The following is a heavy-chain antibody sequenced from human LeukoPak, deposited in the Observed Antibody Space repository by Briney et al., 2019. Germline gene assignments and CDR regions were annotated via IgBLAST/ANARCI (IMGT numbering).Heavy chain of an antibody. CDR1: GDTFTAYY. CDR3: ARDGYVSMTGYHDFNY. D-gene: IGHD3-9*01. CDR2: INPNNGGT. V-gene: IGHV1-2*06. J-gene: IGHJ4*02. Sequence: ASVKVSCKASGDTFTAYYMHWVRQAPGQGLEWMGRINPNNGGTNYVQKSQGSVTMTRDTSISTAYMDLSRLRSDDTAVYDCARDGYVSMTGYHDFNYWGQGTLVTVSS.